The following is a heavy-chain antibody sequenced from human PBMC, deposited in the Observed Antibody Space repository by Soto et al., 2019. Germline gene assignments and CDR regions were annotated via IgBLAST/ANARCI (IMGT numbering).Heavy chain of an antibody. Sequence: GASVKVSCKSSGCTFTSYGIIGVRQSTGQGLEWMGWISAYNGNTYYNPSLQTRVTISLDKSKSQFSLRLNSVTAADSAVYFCARLEGLATISYYFDFWGQGAQVTVSS. CDR2: ISAYNGNT. CDR3: ARLEGLATISYYFDF. J-gene: IGHJ4*02. CDR1: GCTFTSYG. V-gene: IGHV1-18*01. D-gene: IGHD3-9*01.